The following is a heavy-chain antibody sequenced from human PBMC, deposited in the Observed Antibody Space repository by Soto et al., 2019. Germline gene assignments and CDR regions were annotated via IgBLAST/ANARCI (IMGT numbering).Heavy chain of an antibody. V-gene: IGHV4-39*01. D-gene: IGHD1-26*01. CDR2: IYYSGST. CDR3: ASHDTSALDFDY. CDR1: AGILSRCSDL. J-gene: IGHJ4*02. Sequence: SENRSHTYTVSAGILSRCSDLLCWLRQPPGKGLEWIGSIYYSGSTYYNPSLKSRVTISVDTSKNQFSLKLSSVTAADTAVYYCASHDTSALDFDYWGQGTLVTVSS.